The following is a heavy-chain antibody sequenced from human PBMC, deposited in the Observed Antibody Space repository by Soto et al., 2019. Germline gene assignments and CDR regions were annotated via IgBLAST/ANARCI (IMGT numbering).Heavy chain of an antibody. Sequence: XASLSLTCTVCGGCISSYYWSWIRQPAGKGLEWIGRIYTSGSTNYNPSLKSRVTMSVDTSKNQFSLKLSSVTAADTDVYYCARSATGAANWFDTRGQGTLVT. CDR1: GGCISSYY. J-gene: IGHJ5*02. V-gene: IGHV4-4*07. CDR2: IYTSGST. D-gene: IGHD6-25*01. CDR3: ARSATGAANWFDT.